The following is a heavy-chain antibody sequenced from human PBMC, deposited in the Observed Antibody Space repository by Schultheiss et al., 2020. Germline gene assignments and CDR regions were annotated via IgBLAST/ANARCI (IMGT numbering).Heavy chain of an antibody. V-gene: IGHV3-9*01. Sequence: GGSLRLSCAASGFTFDDYAMHWVRQAPGKGLEWVSGISWNSGSIGYADSVKGRFTISRDNAKNSLYLQMNSLRAEDTAVYYCARKFGYWGKGTLVTVSS. CDR2: ISWNSGSI. CDR3: ARKFGY. CDR1: GFTFDDYA. J-gene: IGHJ4*02.